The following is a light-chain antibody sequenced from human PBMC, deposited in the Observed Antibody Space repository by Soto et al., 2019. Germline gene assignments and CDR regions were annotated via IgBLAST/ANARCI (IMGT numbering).Light chain of an antibody. CDR1: SXNIGNNY. CDR2: DNN. CDR3: GTWDSSLSAYV. V-gene: IGLV1-51*01. Sequence: QSVLTQPPSVSAAPGQKVTIPCSGSSXNIGNNYVSWYQQLPGTAPKLLIYDNNKRPSGIPDRFSGSKSGTSATLGITGLQTGDEADYYCGTWDSSLSAYVFGTGTKVTVL. J-gene: IGLJ1*01.